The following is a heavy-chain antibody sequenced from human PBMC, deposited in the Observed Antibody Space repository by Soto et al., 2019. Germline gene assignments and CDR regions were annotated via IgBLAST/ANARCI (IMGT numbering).Heavy chain of an antibody. J-gene: IGHJ4*02. CDR2: LSGSGGST. V-gene: IGHV3-23*01. D-gene: IGHD3-10*01. CDR3: ANHPWFGEFSN. Sequence: EVRLLESGGGLVQPGGSLRLSCAASGFTFSSYAMSWVRQAPGKGLGWVSALSGSGGSTYYADSVKGRFTISRDKSTTTVYLQMSSLRAEDTAVYYCANHPWFGEFSNWGQGTLVTVSS. CDR1: GFTFSSYA.